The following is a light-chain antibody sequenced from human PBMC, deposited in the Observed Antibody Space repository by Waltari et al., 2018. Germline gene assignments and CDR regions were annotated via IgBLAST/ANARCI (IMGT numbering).Light chain of an antibody. Sequence: QSALTQPRSVSGSPGQSVTISCTGTSSDVGYYNYVSWYQQHPGKAPKVIIYDVSKRPSGVADRFSGSKSGNTDSLTISGLQAEDEADFYRCSYATRSYVFGTGTKLTVL. CDR1: SSDVGYYNY. CDR3: CSYATRSYV. V-gene: IGLV2-11*01. CDR2: DVS. J-gene: IGLJ1*01.